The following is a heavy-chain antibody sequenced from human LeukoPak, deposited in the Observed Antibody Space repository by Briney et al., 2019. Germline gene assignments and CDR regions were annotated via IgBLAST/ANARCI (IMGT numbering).Heavy chain of an antibody. CDR2: ISGSGGST. V-gene: IGHV3-23*01. D-gene: IGHD3-9*01. CDR3: AKDLNYDVLGGDDALDI. J-gene: IGHJ3*02. CDR1: GFTFSSYA. Sequence: GGSLRLSCAASGFTFSSYAMSWVRQAPGKGLEWVSAISGSGGSTYYADSVKGRFTISRDNSKNTLYVQMNSLRAEDTAVYYCAKDLNYDVLGGDDALDIWGQGTMVTVSS.